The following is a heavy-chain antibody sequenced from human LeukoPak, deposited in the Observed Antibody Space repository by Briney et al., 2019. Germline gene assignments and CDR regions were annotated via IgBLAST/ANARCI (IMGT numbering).Heavy chain of an antibody. Sequence: SETLSLTCAVCGGSFSGYYWSWIRQPPGKGLEWIGEINHSGSTNYNPSPKSRVTISVDTSKNQFSLKLSSVTAADTAVYYCARYVGATFAYYFDYWGQGTLVTVSS. J-gene: IGHJ4*02. D-gene: IGHD1-26*01. CDR3: ARYVGATFAYYFDY. CDR1: GGSFSGYY. CDR2: INHSGST. V-gene: IGHV4-34*01.